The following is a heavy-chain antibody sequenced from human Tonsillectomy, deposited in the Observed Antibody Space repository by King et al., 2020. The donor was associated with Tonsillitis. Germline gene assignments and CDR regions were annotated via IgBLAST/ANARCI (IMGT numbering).Heavy chain of an antibody. V-gene: IGHV3-23*04. J-gene: IGHJ6*02. CDR3: AKDISWGYSGSYPYYYYYGMDV. Sequence: VQLVESGGGLVQPGGSLRLSCAASGFTFSNYAMSWVRQAPGKGLEWVSAISGSGGITYYADSMKGRFTISRDNSKNTLFLQMNSLRAEDTAVYYCAKDISWGYSGSYPYYYYYGMDVWGQGTTVTVSS. CDR1: GFTFSNYA. CDR2: ISGSGGIT. D-gene: IGHD1-26*01.